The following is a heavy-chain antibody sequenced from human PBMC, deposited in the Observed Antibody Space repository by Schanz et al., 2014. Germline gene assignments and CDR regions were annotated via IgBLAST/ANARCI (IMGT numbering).Heavy chain of an antibody. CDR2: IIPILGME. J-gene: IGHJ6*02. V-gene: IGHV1-69*04. CDR1: GGTFSSYA. CDR3: ARDEAMTMVTTDYYYGMDV. D-gene: IGHD4-17*01. Sequence: QVQLVQSGAEVKKPGSSVKVSCKASGGTFSSYAFSWVRQAPGQGLEWMGKIIPILGMENYAQKFQGRVTTTTEKSTSAAYMEPRSLRSDDTAVYYCARDEAMTMVTTDYYYGMDVWGQGTTVIVSS.